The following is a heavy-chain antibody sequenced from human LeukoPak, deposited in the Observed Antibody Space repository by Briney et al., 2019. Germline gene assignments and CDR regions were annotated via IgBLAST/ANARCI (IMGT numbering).Heavy chain of an antibody. D-gene: IGHD6-13*01. Sequence: SETLSLTCAVYGGSFSGYYWSWIRQPPGKGLEWIGEINHSGSTNYNPSLKSRVTISVDTSKNQFSLKLSSVTAADTAVYYCARYLIGGSSRPAKYYFDYWGQGTLVTVSS. CDR1: GGSFSGYY. J-gene: IGHJ4*02. CDR2: INHSGST. CDR3: ARYLIGGSSRPAKYYFDY. V-gene: IGHV4-34*01.